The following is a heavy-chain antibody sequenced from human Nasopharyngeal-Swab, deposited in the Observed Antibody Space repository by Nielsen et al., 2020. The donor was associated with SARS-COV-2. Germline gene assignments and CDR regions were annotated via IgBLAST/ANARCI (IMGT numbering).Heavy chain of an antibody. CDR2: IKQGGSEK. CDR3: ARDRIYYGMDV. J-gene: IGHJ6*02. Sequence: GGSLRLSCAASGFTFSSYWMSWVRQAPGKGLEWVASIKQGGSEKYYVDSVKGRFTISRDNAKNSLYLQMNSLRAEDTAVYYCARDRIYYGMDVWGQGTTVTVSS. CDR1: GFTFSSYW. V-gene: IGHV3-7*01.